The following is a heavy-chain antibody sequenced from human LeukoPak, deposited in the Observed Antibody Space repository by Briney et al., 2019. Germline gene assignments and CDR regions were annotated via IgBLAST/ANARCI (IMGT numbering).Heavy chain of an antibody. CDR1: GFTFSSYA. Sequence: GGSLRLSCTTSGFTFSSYALSWVRQAPGKGLEWVSGIRVSGSTYYPDSVTGRFTISRDNAKNTLYLQMNSLRVEDTAVYFCARSPGGYFDNWGQGTLVTVSA. D-gene: IGHD3-10*01. CDR3: ARSPGGYFDN. CDR2: IRVSGST. V-gene: IGHV3-23*01. J-gene: IGHJ4*02.